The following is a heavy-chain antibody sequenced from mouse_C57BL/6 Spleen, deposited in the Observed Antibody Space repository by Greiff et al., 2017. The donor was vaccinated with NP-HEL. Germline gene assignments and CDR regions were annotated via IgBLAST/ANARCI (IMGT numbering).Heavy chain of an antibody. Sequence: QVQLQQSGAELARPGASVKLSCKASGYTFTSYGISWVKQRTGQGLEWIGEIYPRSGNTYYNEKFKGKATLTADKSSSTAYMELRSLTSEDSAVYFCCYYSNYGEFAYWGKGTLVTVSA. CDR2: IYPRSGNT. V-gene: IGHV1-81*01. D-gene: IGHD2-5*01. J-gene: IGHJ3*01. CDR1: GYTFTSYG. CDR3: CYYSNYGEFAY.